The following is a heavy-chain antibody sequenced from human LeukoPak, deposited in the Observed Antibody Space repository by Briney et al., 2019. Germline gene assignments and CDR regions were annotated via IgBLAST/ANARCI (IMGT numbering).Heavy chain of an antibody. J-gene: IGHJ6*02. CDR1: GYTFTSYG. D-gene: IGHD5-18*01. Sequence: ASVKVSYKASGYTFTSYGISWVRQAPGQGLEWMGWISAYNGNTNYAQKLQGRVTMTTDTSTSTAYMELRSLRSDDTAVYYCAREGRYSYGYNYYYYGMDVWGQGTTVTVSS. CDR3: AREGRYSYGYNYYYYGMDV. V-gene: IGHV1-18*01. CDR2: ISAYNGNT.